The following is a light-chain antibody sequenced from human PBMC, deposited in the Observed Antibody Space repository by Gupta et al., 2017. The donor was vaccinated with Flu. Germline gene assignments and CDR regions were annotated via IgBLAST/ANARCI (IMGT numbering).Light chain of an antibody. Sequence: SALPQPASVSGSPAQSITISCTGTSSDVGRYNYVSWYQHHPGKAPKLMLYEVSNRPSGVSNRFSGSKSGSTASLTISGLQAEDEADYYCSSYTTTSTYVFGTGTKVTVL. J-gene: IGLJ1*01. CDR3: SSYTTTSTYV. CDR2: EVS. CDR1: SSDVGRYNY. V-gene: IGLV2-14*01.